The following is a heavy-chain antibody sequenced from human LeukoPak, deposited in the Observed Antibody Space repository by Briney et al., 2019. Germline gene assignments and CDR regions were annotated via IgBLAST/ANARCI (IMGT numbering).Heavy chain of an antibody. CDR2: TSYDGTNK. J-gene: IGHJ4*02. D-gene: IGHD1-26*01. V-gene: IGHV3-30*04. Sequence: PGGSLRLSCAASGFTFSNYTIHWVRQAPGKGLEWVAVTSYDGTNKYYADSVKGRFTISRDNSKNTLYLQMNSLRPEDTALYYCARPSGSYFDEWGQGTLVTVSS. CDR1: GFTFSNYT. CDR3: ARPSGSYFDE.